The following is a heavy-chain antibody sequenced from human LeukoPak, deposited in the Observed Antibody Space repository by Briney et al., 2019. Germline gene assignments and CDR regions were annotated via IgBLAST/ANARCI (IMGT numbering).Heavy chain of an antibody. V-gene: IGHV4-39*07. J-gene: IGHJ3*02. CDR3: TRSGPPAGRPDAFDI. CDR1: GRSISTISYH. Sequence: SETLSLTCTVSGRSISTISYHWGWIRQPPGKGLECFGALSYTGRTYYRPSLTGRVSIAVDTSKHQFSLKLGSVTAADTAVYYCTRSGPPAGRPDAFDIWGEGTMATVSS. D-gene: IGHD2-2*01. CDR2: LSYTGRT.